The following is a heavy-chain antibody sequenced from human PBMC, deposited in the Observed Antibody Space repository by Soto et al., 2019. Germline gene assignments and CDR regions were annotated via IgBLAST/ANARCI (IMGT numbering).Heavy chain of an antibody. CDR3: TRDSPYANSWSFGHDFDY. CDR2: IYHTGTT. J-gene: IGHJ4*02. CDR1: AGSVSNSNW. Sequence: QVQLQASGPGLVKPSGTLSLTCVFSAGSVSNSNWWSWVRQPPGKGLEWIGEIYHTGTTNYNPSPKSRVTMSVDKSKNQFSLNLTSVTAADTAVYYCTRDSPYANSWSFGHDFDYWGQGALFTVSS. V-gene: IGHV4-4*02. D-gene: IGHD6-13*01.